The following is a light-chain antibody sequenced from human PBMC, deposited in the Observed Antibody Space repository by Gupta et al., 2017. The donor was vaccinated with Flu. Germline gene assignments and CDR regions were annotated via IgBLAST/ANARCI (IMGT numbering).Light chain of an antibody. J-gene: IGLJ3*02. V-gene: IGLV1-44*01. Sequence: QSVLTQPPSASGTPGQRVSISCSGSSSNIGSNPVNWYQQLPGTAPKLLIYNNNQRPSGVPDRISGSKSGASASLAISGLQPEDEADYYCAAWDDSLNGWVFGGGTKLTVL. CDR2: NNN. CDR3: AAWDDSLNGWV. CDR1: SSNIGSNP.